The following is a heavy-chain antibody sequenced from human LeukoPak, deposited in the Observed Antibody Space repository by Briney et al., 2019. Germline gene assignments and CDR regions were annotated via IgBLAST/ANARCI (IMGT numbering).Heavy chain of an antibody. D-gene: IGHD6-13*01. CDR1: GFTFSTYA. V-gene: IGHV3-23*01. CDR2: ISGSGHTT. J-gene: IGHJ4*02. CDR3: ATPAGMDLYYFDY. Sequence: GGSLRLSCAASGFTFSTYAMNWVRQAPGKGLDWLSSISGSGHTTYYADSVKGRFTISRDNSKNTLYLQMSSLRAEDTAVYYCATPAGMDLYYFDYWGQGTLVTVSS.